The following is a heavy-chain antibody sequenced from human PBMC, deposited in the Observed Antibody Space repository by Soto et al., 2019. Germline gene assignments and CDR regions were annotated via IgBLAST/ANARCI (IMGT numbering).Heavy chain of an antibody. CDR3: ARNFRSWNYVTSRSKFDY. D-gene: IGHD1-7*01. CDR2: INHSGST. J-gene: IGHJ4*02. CDR1: GGSFIGYY. V-gene: IGHV4-34*01. Sequence: SETLSLTCAVYGGSFIGYYWSWIRQPPGKGLEWIGEINHSGSTNYNPSLKSRVTISVDTSKNQFSLKLSSVTAADTAVYYCARNFRSWNYVTSRSKFDYWGQGTLVTVSS.